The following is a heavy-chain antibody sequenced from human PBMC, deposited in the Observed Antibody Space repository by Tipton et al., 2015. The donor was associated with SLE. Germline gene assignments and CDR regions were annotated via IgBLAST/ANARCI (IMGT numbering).Heavy chain of an antibody. CDR3: AKFEKTTDFYLDS. V-gene: IGHV3-23*01. Sequence: SLRLSCATSGCTFSSYALSWVRRAPGKGLEWVSAISGGGGSTYYADFVKGRFSISIDKSKKTLFLQMNSLRVDDTATYYCAKFEKTTDFYLDSWGQGTLVSVSS. J-gene: IGHJ4*02. D-gene: IGHD1/OR15-1a*01. CDR1: GCTFSSYA. CDR2: ISGGGGST.